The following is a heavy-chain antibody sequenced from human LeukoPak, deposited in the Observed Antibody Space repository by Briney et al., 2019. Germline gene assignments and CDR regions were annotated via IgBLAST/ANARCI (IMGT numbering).Heavy chain of an antibody. J-gene: IGHJ6*03. Sequence: GASVKVSCKASGYTFTGYYMHWVRQAPGQGLEWMGWINPNSGGTNYAQKFQGRVTMTRDTSISTAYMELSRLRSDDTAVYYCARDWRRCSGGSCYGRGNYYYYYYYMDVWGKGTTVTVSS. CDR3: ARDWRRCSGGSCYGRGNYYYYYYYMDV. CDR2: INPNSGGT. CDR1: GYTFTGYY. D-gene: IGHD2-15*01. V-gene: IGHV1-2*02.